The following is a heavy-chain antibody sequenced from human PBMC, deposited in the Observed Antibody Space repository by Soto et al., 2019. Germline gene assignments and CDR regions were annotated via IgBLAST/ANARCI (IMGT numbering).Heavy chain of an antibody. J-gene: IGHJ4*02. CDR1: GFSLSTSGVG. Sequence: QITLKESGPPLVKPTQTLTLTCTFSGFSLSTSGVGVGWIRQPPGKALEWLAVVYWDDTKHYSPSLKSRLTITKDTSKNQVVLTMTNMDPVDTATYFCAHKGYGDYPLHYWGQGTLVTVSS. D-gene: IGHD4-17*01. CDR3: AHKGYGDYPLHY. V-gene: IGHV2-5*02. CDR2: VYWDDTK.